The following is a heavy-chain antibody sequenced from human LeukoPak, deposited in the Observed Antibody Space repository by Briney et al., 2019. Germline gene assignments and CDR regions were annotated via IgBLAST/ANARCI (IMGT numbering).Heavy chain of an antibody. D-gene: IGHD3-10*01. V-gene: IGHV1-2*02. CDR1: GYTFTGYY. J-gene: IGHJ4*02. CDR3: ARDMVRGVRVFGY. Sequence: ASVKVSCKASGYTFTGYYMHWVRQAPGQGLEWLGWINPNSGGTNYAQKFQGRVTMTRDTSISTAYMELSRLRSDDTAVYYCARDMVRGVRVFGYWGQGTLVTVSS. CDR2: INPNSGGT.